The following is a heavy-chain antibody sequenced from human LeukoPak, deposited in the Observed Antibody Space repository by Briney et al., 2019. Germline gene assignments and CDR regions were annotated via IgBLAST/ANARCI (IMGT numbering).Heavy chain of an antibody. D-gene: IGHD4-17*01. V-gene: IGHV1-18*01. CDR3: AKTDYVDNWFDP. CDR1: GGTFISYA. J-gene: IGHJ5*02. Sequence: ASVKVSCKASGGTFISYAISWVRQAPGQGLEWMGWISAYNGNTNYAQKLQGRVTMTTDTSTSTAYMELRSLRSDDTAVYYCAKTDYVDNWFDPWGQGTLVTVSS. CDR2: ISAYNGNT.